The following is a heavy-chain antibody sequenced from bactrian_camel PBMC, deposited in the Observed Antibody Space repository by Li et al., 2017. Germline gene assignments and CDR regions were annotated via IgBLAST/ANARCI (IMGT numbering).Heavy chain of an antibody. CDR3: ARGPRVRSGGYCYLESAPYNY. CDR1: GFTFDDAD. Sequence: HVQLVESGGGSVQAGGSLRLSCSASGFTFDDADIIWYRQAPGQEREGVAATGTDKIAYNDLVRGRFAFSQDNASNTVYLQMNNLKPEDTAMYYCARGPRVRSGGYCYLESAPYNYWGQGTQVTVS. CDR2: TGTDKIA. D-gene: IGHD1*01. V-gene: IGHV3S63*01. J-gene: IGHJ4*01.